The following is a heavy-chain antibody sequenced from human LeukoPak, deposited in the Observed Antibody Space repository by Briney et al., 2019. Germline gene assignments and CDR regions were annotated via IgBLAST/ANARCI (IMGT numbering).Heavy chain of an antibody. CDR3: ARAFSRWAFDI. Sequence: TLSLTCTVSGGSISSGSYYWSWIRQPAGKGLEWIGRIYTSGSTNYNPSLKSRVTISVDTSKNQFSLKLSSVTAADTAVYYCARAFSRWAFDIWGQGTMVTVSS. CDR2: IYTSGST. J-gene: IGHJ3*02. V-gene: IGHV4-61*02. CDR1: GGSISSGSYY. D-gene: IGHD2/OR15-2a*01.